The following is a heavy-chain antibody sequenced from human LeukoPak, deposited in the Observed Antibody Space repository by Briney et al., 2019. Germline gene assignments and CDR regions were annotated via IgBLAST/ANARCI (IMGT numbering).Heavy chain of an antibody. CDR3: ARDFTIFGVVINYYGMDV. J-gene: IGHJ6*02. Sequence: ASVKVSCKASGYTFTSYGIRWVRQAPGQGLEWMGWISAYNGNTNYAQKLQGRVTMTTDTSTSTAYMELRSLRSDDTAVYYCARDFTIFGVVINYYGMDVWGQGTTVTVSS. D-gene: IGHD3-3*01. V-gene: IGHV1-18*01. CDR2: ISAYNGNT. CDR1: GYTFTSYG.